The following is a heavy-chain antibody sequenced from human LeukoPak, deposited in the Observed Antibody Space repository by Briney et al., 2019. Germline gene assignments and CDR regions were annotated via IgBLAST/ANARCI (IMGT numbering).Heavy chain of an antibody. CDR2: LNPDSGDT. CDR1: GYIFTTYD. CDR3: ATDNKSGSLSLDY. D-gene: IGHD1-26*01. V-gene: IGHV1-8*01. J-gene: IGHJ4*02. Sequence: ASVKVSCMASGYIFTTYDINWVRQATGQGLEWMGWLNPDSGDTGCAQKFQGRVTMTRDTSINTAYMELSDLRSEDTAVYYCATDNKSGSLSLDYWGQGTLVTVSS.